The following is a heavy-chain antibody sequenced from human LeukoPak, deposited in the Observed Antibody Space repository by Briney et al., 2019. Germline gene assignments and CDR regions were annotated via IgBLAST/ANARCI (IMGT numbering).Heavy chain of an antibody. CDR1: GFTFSDYY. CDR2: ISSSGSAM. V-gene: IGHV3-11*01. CDR3: ARERNGYFDY. D-gene: IGHD1-1*01. Sequence: GGSLRLSCAASGFTFSDYYMSWIRQAPGKGLEWVSYISSSGSAMYYADSVQGRFTIARDNAKNSLYLQVDSLRAEDTAVYYCARERNGYFDYWGQGTLVTVSS. J-gene: IGHJ4*02.